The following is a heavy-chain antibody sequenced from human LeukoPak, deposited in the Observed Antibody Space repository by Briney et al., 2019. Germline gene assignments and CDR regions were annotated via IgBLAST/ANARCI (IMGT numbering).Heavy chain of an antibody. Sequence: ASVKVSCKASGYTFTGYYMHWVRQAPGQGLEWMGIINPSGGSTSYAQKFQGGVTMTRDTSTSTVYMELSSLRSEDTAVYYCASIAANDYGPFDYWGQGTLVTVSS. CDR2: INPSGGST. D-gene: IGHD4-17*01. J-gene: IGHJ4*02. V-gene: IGHV1-46*01. CDR3: ASIAANDYGPFDY. CDR1: GYTFTGYY.